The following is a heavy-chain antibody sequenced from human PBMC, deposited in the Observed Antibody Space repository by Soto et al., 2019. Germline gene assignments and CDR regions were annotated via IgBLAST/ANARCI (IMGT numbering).Heavy chain of an antibody. V-gene: IGHV3-7*01. CDR2: INQDGSEK. CDR1: GFTFSTYW. J-gene: IGHJ4*02. Sequence: EVQLVESGGGLVQPGGSLRLSCAAFGFTFSTYWMDWVRQTPGKGLEWVANINQDGSEKNYVDSVKGRFTIYRDNAKNSLYLQMSSLTAEDSALYYCSRSLNSWGQGTLVTVSS. CDR3: SRSLNS.